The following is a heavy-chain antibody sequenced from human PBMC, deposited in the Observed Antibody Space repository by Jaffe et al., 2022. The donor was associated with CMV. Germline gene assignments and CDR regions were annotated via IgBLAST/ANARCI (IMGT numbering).Heavy chain of an antibody. J-gene: IGHJ3*02. CDR3: ASRTVTVAFDI. V-gene: IGHV3-23*01. CDR1: GFTFSYYA. Sequence: EVQLLESGGGLVQPGGSLRLSCAGSGFTFSYYAMSWVRQAPGKGLEWVSAIDATGGSTYYADSVKGRFTISRDNSKNTLYLQMNSLRVEDTAVYYCASRTVTVAFDIWGQGTMVTVSS. D-gene: IGHD4-17*01. CDR2: IDATGGST.